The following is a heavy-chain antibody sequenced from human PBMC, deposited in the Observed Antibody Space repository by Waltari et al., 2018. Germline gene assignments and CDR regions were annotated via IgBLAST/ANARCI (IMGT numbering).Heavy chain of an antibody. Sequence: EVQLVESGGGLVQPGGSLRLSCTASGFTFSTYSMNWVRQAPGKRLEWISYISSSSSTIYYADSVKGRFTISRDSAKNSLYLQMNSLRAEDTAVYYCARVVVTYDYWGQGTLVTVSS. J-gene: IGHJ4*02. D-gene: IGHD3-22*01. CDR1: GFTFSTYS. V-gene: IGHV3-48*01. CDR3: ARVVVTYDY. CDR2: ISSSSSTI.